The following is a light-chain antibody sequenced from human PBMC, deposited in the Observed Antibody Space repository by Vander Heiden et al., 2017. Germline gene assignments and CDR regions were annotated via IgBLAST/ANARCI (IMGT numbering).Light chain of an antibody. Sequence: DRQMTESPSSLSAYVGDSLTITCRASQSIDSHLNWYQHKPGKAPKLLIYSAFNLQSGVPSRFSGRGSGTDFTLTITSLQPEDFAIYYCQQSYTTPSITFGQGTRLDIK. J-gene: IGKJ5*01. CDR2: SAF. V-gene: IGKV1-39*01. CDR1: QSIDSH. CDR3: QQSYTTPSIT.